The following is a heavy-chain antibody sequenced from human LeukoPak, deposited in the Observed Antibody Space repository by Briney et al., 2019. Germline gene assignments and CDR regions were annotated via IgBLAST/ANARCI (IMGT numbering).Heavy chain of an antibody. CDR3: ATMDPGKIMDV. CDR1: GGSISSYY. J-gene: IGHJ6*02. V-gene: IGHV4-59*01. D-gene: IGHD3-10*01. Sequence: SETLSLTCTVSGGSISSYYWSWIRQPPGKGLEWIGYIYYSGSTNYNPSLKSRVTISVDTSKNQFSLKLSSVTAADTAVYYCATMDPGKIMDVWGQGTTVTVSS. CDR2: IYYSGST.